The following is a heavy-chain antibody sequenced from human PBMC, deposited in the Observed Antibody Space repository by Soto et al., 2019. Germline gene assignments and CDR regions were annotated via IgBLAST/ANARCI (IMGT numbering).Heavy chain of an antibody. CDR2: ISYDGSNK. Sequence: QVQLVESGGGVVQPGRSLRLSCAASGFTFSSYAMHWVRQAPGKGLEWVAVISYDGSNKYYADSVKGRFTISRDNSKNTLYLQLNSLRAEYTAVYYCARAPTIVGATLDYYYGMDVWGQGTTVTVSS. J-gene: IGHJ6*02. D-gene: IGHD1-26*01. CDR3: ARAPTIVGATLDYYYGMDV. CDR1: GFTFSSYA. V-gene: IGHV3-30-3*01.